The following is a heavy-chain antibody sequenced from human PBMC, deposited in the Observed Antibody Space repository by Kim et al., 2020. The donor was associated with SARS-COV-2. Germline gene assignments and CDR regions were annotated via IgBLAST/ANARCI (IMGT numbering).Heavy chain of an antibody. V-gene: IGHV3-21*04. CDR3: ARVLTSGWSYFDY. Sequence: AASVKGRLTIASDNARASLYLQMNGLRAEDTAVYYCARVLTSGWSYFDYWGQGTLVTVSS. J-gene: IGHJ4*02. D-gene: IGHD6-19*01.